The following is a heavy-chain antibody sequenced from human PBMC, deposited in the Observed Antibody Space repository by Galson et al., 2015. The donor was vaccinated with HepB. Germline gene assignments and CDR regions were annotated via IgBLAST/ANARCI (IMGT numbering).Heavy chain of an antibody. D-gene: IGHD6-13*01. Sequence: SVKVSCKASGYTFTSYAMHWVRQAPGQRLEWMGWINAGNGNTKYSQKFQGRVTITRDTSAGTAYMELSSLRSEDTAVYYCAREDPGPGAAAGAIDYWGQGTLVTVSS. CDR1: GYTFTSYA. CDR2: INAGNGNT. CDR3: AREDPGPGAAAGAIDY. V-gene: IGHV1-3*01. J-gene: IGHJ4*02.